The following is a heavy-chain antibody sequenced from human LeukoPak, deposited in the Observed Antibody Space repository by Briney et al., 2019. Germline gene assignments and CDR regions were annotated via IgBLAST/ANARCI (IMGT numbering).Heavy chain of an antibody. CDR3: ARDGDSSGWTRSDY. CDR2: IYYSGST. Sequence: SETLSLTCTVSGGSISSTSYYWGWIRQPPGKGLEWIGSIYYSGSTYYNPSPKSRVVISADRSKNQFSLKLSSVTAADTAVYYCARDGDSSGWTRSDYWGQGTLVTVSS. CDR1: GGSISSTSYY. J-gene: IGHJ4*02. D-gene: IGHD6-19*01. V-gene: IGHV4-39*07.